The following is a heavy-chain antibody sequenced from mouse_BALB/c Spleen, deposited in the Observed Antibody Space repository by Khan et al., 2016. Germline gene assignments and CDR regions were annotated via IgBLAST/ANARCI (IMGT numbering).Heavy chain of an antibody. CDR1: GISITTGNYR. D-gene: IGHD2-1*01. V-gene: IGHV3-5*02. CDR2: IYYSGTI. Sequence: EVQLQESGPGLVKPSQTVSLTCTVTGISITTGNYRWSWIRQFPGNKLEWIGYIYYSGTITYNPSLTSRTTITRDTSKNQFFLVMNSLTAEDTATYYCARDDGNFYYAMDYWGQGTSVTVSS. J-gene: IGHJ4*01. CDR3: ARDDGNFYYAMDY.